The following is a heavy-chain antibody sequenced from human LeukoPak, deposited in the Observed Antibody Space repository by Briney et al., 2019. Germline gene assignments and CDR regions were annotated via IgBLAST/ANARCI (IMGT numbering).Heavy chain of an antibody. CDR1: GFSFSSFA. Sequence: GGSPRLSFAASGFSFSSFAMSWVRQAPGKGLEWVSYISSSSSTIYYADSVKGRFTISRDNAKNSLYLQMNSLRAEDTAVYYCARDSVYSSSWFWYYYYGMDVWGQGTTVTVSS. D-gene: IGHD6-13*01. J-gene: IGHJ6*02. V-gene: IGHV3-48*04. CDR2: ISSSSSTI. CDR3: ARDSVYSSSWFWYYYYGMDV.